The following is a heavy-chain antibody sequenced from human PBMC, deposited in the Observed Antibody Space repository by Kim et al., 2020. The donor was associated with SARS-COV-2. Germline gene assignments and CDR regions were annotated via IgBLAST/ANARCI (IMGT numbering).Heavy chain of an antibody. J-gene: IGHJ6*03. CDR1: GFTFSSYW. CDR2: INSDGSST. D-gene: IGHD6-6*01. Sequence: GGSLRLSCAASGFTFSSYWMHWVRQAPGKGLVWVSRINSDGSSTSYADSVKGRFTISRDNAKNTLYLQMNSLRAEDTAVYYCARGAPLIAAPRAYYYYYMDVWGKGTTVTVSS. CDR3: ARGAPLIAAPRAYYYYYMDV. V-gene: IGHV3-74*01.